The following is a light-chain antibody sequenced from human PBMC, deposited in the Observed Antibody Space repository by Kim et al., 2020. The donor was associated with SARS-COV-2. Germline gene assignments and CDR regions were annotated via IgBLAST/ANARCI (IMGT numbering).Light chain of an antibody. CDR3: QAWDSSTHNYV. J-gene: IGLJ1*01. Sequence: TDLITCSGYKLGDEAVSWSQHKPGQSPVVVTYPDIQRPSGIPERFSGSNAGNTATLTISATQAMDEADYYCQAWDSSTHNYVFGAGTKVTVL. CDR1: KLGDEA. CDR2: PDI. V-gene: IGLV3-1*01.